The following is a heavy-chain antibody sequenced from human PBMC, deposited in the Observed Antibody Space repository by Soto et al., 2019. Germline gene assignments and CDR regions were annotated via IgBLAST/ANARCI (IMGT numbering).Heavy chain of an antibody. J-gene: IGHJ6*02. Sequence: QIQMVQSGAEVKKPGASVKVSCKASGYNFANYGVSWVRQAPGQGLEWMGWISGYNGNAKYAQKFQGRVTMTTETSTTTAYMDLRSLRPDDTAVYYCVREGFCSGGGCYENYCHASGMDVWGHGTTVNVSS. V-gene: IGHV1-18*01. D-gene: IGHD2-15*01. CDR3: VREGFCSGGGCYENYCHASGMDV. CDR2: ISGYNGNA. CDR1: GYNFANYG.